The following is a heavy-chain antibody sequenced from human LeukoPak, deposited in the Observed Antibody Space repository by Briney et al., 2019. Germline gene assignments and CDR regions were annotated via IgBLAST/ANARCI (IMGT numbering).Heavy chain of an antibody. V-gene: IGHV1-2*04. D-gene: IGHD3-22*01. CDR2: INLNNDDT. Sequence: ASVKVSCKASGYTFTAYYLHWVRQAPGQGLEWMGWINLNNDDTNYAQKFQGWVTMTRDTSISTAYMGLSRLTSDDTAVYYCAKGYYYDSSGYYQLDSWGQGTLVTVSS. J-gene: IGHJ4*02. CDR1: GYTFTAYY. CDR3: AKGYYYDSSGYYQLDS.